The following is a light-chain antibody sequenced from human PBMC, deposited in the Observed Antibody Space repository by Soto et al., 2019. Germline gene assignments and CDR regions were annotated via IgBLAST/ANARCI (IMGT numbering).Light chain of an antibody. J-gene: IGLJ3*02. V-gene: IGLV1-40*01. Sequence: QSVLTQPPSVSGAPGQRVTISCTGSSSNIGAGYDLHWYQQLPGTAPKLLIYGNSNRPSGVPDRFSGSKSGTSASLAITGVQAEDGADYYCQSYDSSLSGGVFGGGTQLTVL. CDR1: SSNIGAGYD. CDR2: GNS. CDR3: QSYDSSLSGGV.